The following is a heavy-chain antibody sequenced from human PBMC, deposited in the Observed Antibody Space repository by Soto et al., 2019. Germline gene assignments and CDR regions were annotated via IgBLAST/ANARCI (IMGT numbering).Heavy chain of an antibody. CDR1: EFTFSNYG. D-gene: IGHD6-6*01. J-gene: IGHJ6*01. CDR3: ARDDEYSENGMDV. CDR2: ILNDGSNT. V-gene: IGHV3-33*01. Sequence: QVQLVESGGGVVQPGRSLRLSCAASEFTFSNYGMHWVRQAPGKGVEWVAVILNDGSNTYHADSVKDRFTISRDNWRNTLDLQINSARGEDTAVYYCARDDEYSENGMDVWGRGTTVSVSP.